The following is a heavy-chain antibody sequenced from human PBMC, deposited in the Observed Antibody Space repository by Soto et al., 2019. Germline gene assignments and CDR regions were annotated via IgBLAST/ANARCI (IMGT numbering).Heavy chain of an antibody. Sequence: SVKVSCKASGGTFSSYAISWVRQTPGQGLEWMGGIIPIFGTANYAQKFQGRVTITADESTSTAYMELSSLRSEDTAVYYCARVWRGYSYGDFDYWGQGTLVTVSS. D-gene: IGHD5-18*01. J-gene: IGHJ4*02. CDR3: ARVWRGYSYGDFDY. CDR2: IIPIFGTA. CDR1: GGTFSSYA. V-gene: IGHV1-69*13.